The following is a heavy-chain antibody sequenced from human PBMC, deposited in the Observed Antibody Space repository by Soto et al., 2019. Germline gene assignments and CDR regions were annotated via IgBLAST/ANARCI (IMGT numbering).Heavy chain of an antibody. V-gene: IGHV1-18*01. CDR3: ARERGPITMIVVDVDAFDI. D-gene: IGHD3-22*01. Sequence: ASVKVSCKASGYTFTSYGISWVRQAPGQGLEWMGWISAYNGNTNYAQKLQGRVTMTTDTSTSTAYMGLRSLRSDDTAVYYCARERGPITMIVVDVDAFDIWGQGTMVTVSS. CDR2: ISAYNGNT. CDR1: GYTFTSYG. J-gene: IGHJ3*02.